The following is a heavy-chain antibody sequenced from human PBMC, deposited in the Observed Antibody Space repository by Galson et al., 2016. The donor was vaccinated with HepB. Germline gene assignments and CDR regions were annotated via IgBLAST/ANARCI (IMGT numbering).Heavy chain of an antibody. CDR2: FNPYNGNT. CDR1: GHPLTNYA. J-gene: IGHJ4*02. CDR3: AASVVGAMYSLDQ. D-gene: IGHD2-15*01. Sequence: SVKVSCKASGHPLTNYAITWVLQAPGQGLEWMGWFNPYNGNTNSDQKFQGRLTMTADTSTSTAYMELMSLRSDDTAVFYCAASVVGAMYSLDQWGQGTLVTVSS. V-gene: IGHV1-18*01.